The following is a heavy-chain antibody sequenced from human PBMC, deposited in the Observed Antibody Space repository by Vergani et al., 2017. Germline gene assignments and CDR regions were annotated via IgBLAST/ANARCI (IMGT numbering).Heavy chain of an antibody. CDR2: IIPIFGTA. CDR3: ASSMVRGVTRPLRYNWFDP. J-gene: IGHJ5*02. D-gene: IGHD3-10*01. V-gene: IGHV1-69*01. CDR1: GGTFSSYA. Sequence: QVHLVQSGAEVKKPGSSVKVSCKASGGTFSSYAISWVRQAPGQGLEWMGGIIPIFGTANYAQKFQGRVTITADESTSTAYMELSSLRSEDTAVYYCASSMVRGVTRPLRYNWFDPWGQGTLVTVSS.